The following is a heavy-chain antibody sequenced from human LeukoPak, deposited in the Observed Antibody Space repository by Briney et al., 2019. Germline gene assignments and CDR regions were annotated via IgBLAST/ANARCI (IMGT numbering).Heavy chain of an antibody. V-gene: IGHV3-23*01. D-gene: IGHD5-18*01. CDR1: GFTFSSYA. CDR3: AKGVYSYGYRGAFDY. Sequence: PGGSLRLSCAASGFTFSSYAMSWVRQAPGKGPEWVSAISGSGGSTYYADSVKGRFTISRDNSKNTLYLQMNSLRAEDTAVYYCAKGVYSYGYRGAFDYWGQGTLVTVSS. CDR2: ISGSGGST. J-gene: IGHJ4*02.